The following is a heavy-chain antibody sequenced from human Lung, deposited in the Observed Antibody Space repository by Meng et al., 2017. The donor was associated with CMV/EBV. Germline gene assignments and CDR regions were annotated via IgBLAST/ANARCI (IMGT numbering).Heavy chain of an antibody. J-gene: IGHJ5*02. D-gene: IGHD3-3*01. V-gene: IGHV3-11*01. CDR2: ISSSGSTI. CDR1: GFTFSDYY. CDR3: AREVAYDFWSGYNWFDP. Sequence: SCAASGFTFSDYYMSWIRQAPGKGLEWVSYISSSGSTIYYADSVKGRFTISRDNAKNSLYLQMNSLRAEDTAVYYCAREVAYDFWSGYNWFDPVGQGXLVTVSS.